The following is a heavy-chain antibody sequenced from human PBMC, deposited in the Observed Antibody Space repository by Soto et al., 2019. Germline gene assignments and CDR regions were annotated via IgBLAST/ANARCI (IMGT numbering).Heavy chain of an antibody. CDR2: IIPIFGTA. D-gene: IGHD1-7*01. CDR3: ARDLEGITGTHDAFDI. J-gene: IGHJ3*02. CDR1: GGTFSSYA. Sequence: SVKVSCKASGGTFSSYAISWVRQAPGQGLEWMGGIIPIFGTANYAQKFQGRVTITADESTSTAYMELSSLRSEDTAVYYCARDLEGITGTHDAFDIWGQGTMVTVSS. V-gene: IGHV1-69*13.